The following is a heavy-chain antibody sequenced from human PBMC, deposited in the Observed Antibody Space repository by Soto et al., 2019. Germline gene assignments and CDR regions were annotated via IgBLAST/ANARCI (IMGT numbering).Heavy chain of an antibody. Sequence: SETLSLTCTVSGGSISSYYWSWIRQPAGKGLEWIGRIYTSGSTNYNPSPKSRVTMSVDTSKNQFSLKLSSVTAADTAVYYCARDESVAMVRGVIIPIYYYYYGMDVWGQGTTVTVSS. CDR1: GGSISSYY. J-gene: IGHJ6*02. V-gene: IGHV4-4*07. D-gene: IGHD3-10*01. CDR2: IYTSGST. CDR3: ARDESVAMVRGVIIPIYYYYYGMDV.